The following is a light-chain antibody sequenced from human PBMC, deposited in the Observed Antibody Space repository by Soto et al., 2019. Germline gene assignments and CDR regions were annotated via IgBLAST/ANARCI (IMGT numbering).Light chain of an antibody. Sequence: QSALTQPRSVSGSPGQSVTISCTGTSSDVGGYKYVSWYQQHPGKVPKLMIYDVAKRPSGVPDRFSGSKSGNTASLTISGLQAEDEADYYCGSYAGRYTYVFGSGTKLTVL. CDR2: DVA. J-gene: IGLJ1*01. V-gene: IGLV2-11*01. CDR3: GSYAGRYTYV. CDR1: SSDVGGYKY.